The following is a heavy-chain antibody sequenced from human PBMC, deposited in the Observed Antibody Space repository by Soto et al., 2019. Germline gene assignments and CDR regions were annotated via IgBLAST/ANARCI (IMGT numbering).Heavy chain of an antibody. CDR1: GGTLSSYA. Sequence: QVQVVQSGPEVKNPGSSVKVSCKASGGTLSSYAINWVRQAPGQGLEWVGGVIPVFDSTKYAQKFQGRVTISADNSRSTVFLELTGLRFDGTAVDYCAGGTIRRGGFTGDRDADYIYTMDVWGQGTTVTVS. J-gene: IGHJ6*02. V-gene: IGHV1-69*06. D-gene: IGHD4-17*01. CDR2: VIPVFDST. CDR3: AGGTIRRGGFTGDRDADYIYTMDV.